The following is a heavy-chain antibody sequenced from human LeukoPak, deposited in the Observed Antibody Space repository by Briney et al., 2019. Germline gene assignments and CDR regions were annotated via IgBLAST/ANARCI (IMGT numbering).Heavy chain of an antibody. CDR3: ARARRRYDILTGFGY. Sequence: ASVKVSCKSSGYTFTGYYMHWVRQAPGQGLEWMGWINPNSGGTNYAQKFQGRVTMTRDTSISTAYMELSRLRSDDTAVYYCARARRRYDILTGFGYWGQGTLVTVSS. CDR2: INPNSGGT. CDR1: GYTFTGYY. D-gene: IGHD3-9*01. J-gene: IGHJ4*02. V-gene: IGHV1-2*02.